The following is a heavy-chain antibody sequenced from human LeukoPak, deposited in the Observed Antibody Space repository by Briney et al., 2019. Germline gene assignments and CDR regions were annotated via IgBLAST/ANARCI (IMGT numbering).Heavy chain of an antibody. CDR3: ARDPPYDSGVGDYYYGMDV. V-gene: IGHV1-69*04. D-gene: IGHD3-3*01. CDR2: IIPIFGIA. Sequence: SVKVSCNASGGTFSSYAISWVRQAPGQGLEWMGRIIPIFGIANYAQKFQGRVTITADKSTSTAYMELSSLRSEDTAVYYCARDPPYDSGVGDYYYGMDVWGQGTTVTVSS. J-gene: IGHJ6*02. CDR1: GGTFSSYA.